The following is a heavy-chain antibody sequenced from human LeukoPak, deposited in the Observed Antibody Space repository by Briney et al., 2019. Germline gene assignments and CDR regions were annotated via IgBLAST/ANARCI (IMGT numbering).Heavy chain of an antibody. Sequence: GGSLRLSCAASGFTFSGYAMSRVRQAPGKGLEWVSTVTGSAASTYYAESVKGRFTISRDNSKNTLYLQMNSLRAEDTAVYYCEKDTPHIGYASGWSRNFFDYWGQGTLVTVSS. CDR3: EKDTPHIGYASGWSRNFFDY. D-gene: IGHD6-19*01. CDR1: GFTFSGYA. CDR2: VTGSAAST. J-gene: IGHJ4*02. V-gene: IGHV3-23*01.